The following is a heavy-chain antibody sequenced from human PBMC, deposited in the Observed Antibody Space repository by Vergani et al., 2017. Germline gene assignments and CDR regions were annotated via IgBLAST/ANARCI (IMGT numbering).Heavy chain of an antibody. Sequence: QVQLVESGGGLVKPGGSLRLSCAASGFTFSDYYMSWIRQAPGKGLEWVSYISSSGSTIYYADSVKGRFTISRDNAKNSLYLQMNSLRAEDTAVYYCAKDRSYCSSTSCAPGGWFDPWGQGTLVTVSS. CDR2: ISSSGSTI. V-gene: IGHV3-11*01. J-gene: IGHJ5*02. D-gene: IGHD2-2*01. CDR3: AKDRSYCSSTSCAPGGWFDP. CDR1: GFTFSDYY.